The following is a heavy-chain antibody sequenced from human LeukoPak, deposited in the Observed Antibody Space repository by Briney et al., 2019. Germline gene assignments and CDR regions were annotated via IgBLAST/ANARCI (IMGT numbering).Heavy chain of an antibody. CDR1: GFTFSSHG. V-gene: IGHV3-23*01. CDR3: AKDQAYCSSTSCSATAY. Sequence: GGSLRLSCVASGFTFSSHGMNWVRQAPGKGLEWVSGITSGTRTYYADSVKGRFAISRDNSKNTMYLQMNSLRAEDTAVYYCAKDQAYCSSTSCSATAYWGQGTLVTVSS. J-gene: IGHJ4*02. CDR2: ITSGTRT. D-gene: IGHD2-2*01.